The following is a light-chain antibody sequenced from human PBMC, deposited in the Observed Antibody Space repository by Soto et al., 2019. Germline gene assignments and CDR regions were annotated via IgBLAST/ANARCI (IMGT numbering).Light chain of an antibody. Sequence: QAVVTQPPSASGTPGQRVTMSCSGGGSHIGSHTVKWHPPLPGTAPRLIMHSNAQRPSGVPDRFSVSKSGTSASLAISDLQSKDEADYYCAAWDDSLSGPAFGGGTKVTVL. J-gene: IGLJ2*01. CDR3: AAWDDSLSGPA. CDR2: SNA. V-gene: IGLV1-44*01. CDR1: GSHIGSHT.